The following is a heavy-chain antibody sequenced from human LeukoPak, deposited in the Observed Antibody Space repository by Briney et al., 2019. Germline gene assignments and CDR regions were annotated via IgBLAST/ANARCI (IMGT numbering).Heavy chain of an antibody. J-gene: IGHJ5*02. CDR2: INHSGST. V-gene: IGHV4-34*01. CDR3: ARRRLGYCSSTSCSYNWFDP. Sequence: PSETLSLTCTVYGGSFSGYYWSWIRQPPGKGLEWIGEINHSGSTNYNPSLKSRVTISVDTSKNQFSLKLSSVTAADTAVYYCARRRLGYCSSTSCSYNWFDPWGQGTLVTVSS. CDR1: GGSFSGYY. D-gene: IGHD2-2*01.